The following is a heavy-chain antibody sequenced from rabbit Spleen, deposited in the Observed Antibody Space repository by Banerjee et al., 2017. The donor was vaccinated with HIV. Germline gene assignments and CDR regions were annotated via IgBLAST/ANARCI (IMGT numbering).Heavy chain of an antibody. D-gene: IGHD5-1*01. Sequence: QEQLVESGGGLVKPGASLTLTYIASGFTLRNYWMCWVRQAPGKGLEWIACIYSGSGGSTYYASWAKGRFTITRSTSLDTVTLQLTSLTVADTATYFCARGTSGSYYFYFSLWDPGTLVTVS. CDR3: ARGTSGSYYFYFSL. CDR1: GFTLRNYW. J-gene: IGHJ4*01. CDR2: IYSGSGGST. V-gene: IGHV1S45*01.